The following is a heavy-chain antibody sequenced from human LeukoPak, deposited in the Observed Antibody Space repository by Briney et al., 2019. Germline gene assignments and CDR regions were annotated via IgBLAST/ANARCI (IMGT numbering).Heavy chain of an antibody. D-gene: IGHD3-9*01. V-gene: IGHV3-23*01. CDR2: ISGSGGST. CDR3: AKDPYAILTGYRYYFDY. CDR1: GFTSSSYA. J-gene: IGHJ4*02. Sequence: GSLRLSCVASGFTSSSYAMSWVRQAPGKGLEWVSAISGSGGSTYYADSVKGRFTISRDNSKNTLFLQMNSLRAEDTAVYYCAKDPYAILTGYRYYFDYWGQGTLVTVSS.